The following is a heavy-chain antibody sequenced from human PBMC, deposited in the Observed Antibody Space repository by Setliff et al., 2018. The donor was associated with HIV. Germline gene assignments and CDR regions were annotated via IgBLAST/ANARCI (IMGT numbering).Heavy chain of an antibody. D-gene: IGHD3-9*01. CDR2: ISYSENI. V-gene: IGHV4-39*01. CDR1: GGYISGSSHY. Sequence: SETLSLTCTVSGGYISGSSHYWGWIRQPPGKGLEWIGSISYSENIYYNPSLKSRVTISADTSKKQFSLKLSSVTAADTAVYYCARLRYYDILTGYASDYWGQGTLVTVSS. J-gene: IGHJ4*02. CDR3: ARLRYYDILTGYASDY.